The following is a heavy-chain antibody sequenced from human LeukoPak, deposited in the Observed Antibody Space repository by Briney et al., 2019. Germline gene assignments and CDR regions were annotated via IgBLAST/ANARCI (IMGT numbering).Heavy chain of an antibody. CDR2: IYYSGST. CDR3: AREQTYYYDSSGYNWFDP. D-gene: IGHD3-22*01. J-gene: IGHJ5*02. V-gene: IGHV4-59*01. Sequence: PSETLSLTCTVSGGSISSYYWSWIRQPPGKGLEWIGYIYYSGSTNYNPSLKSRVTISVDTSKNQFSLKLSPVTAADTAVYYCAREQTYYYDSSGYNWFDPWGQGTLVTVSS. CDR1: GGSISSYY.